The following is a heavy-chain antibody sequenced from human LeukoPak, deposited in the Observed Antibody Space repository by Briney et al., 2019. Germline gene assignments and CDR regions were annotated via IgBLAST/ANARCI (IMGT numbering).Heavy chain of an antibody. Sequence: GGSLRLSCAASGFTFDNYAMPWVRQAPGKGLEWVSGISWNSGSIGYADSVKGRFTISRDNAKNSPYLQMNSLRAEDTALYYCAKDMGFWSGYYGNWGQGTLVTVSS. CDR2: ISWNSGSI. CDR1: GFTFDNYA. V-gene: IGHV3-9*01. J-gene: IGHJ4*02. CDR3: AKDMGFWSGYYGN. D-gene: IGHD3-3*01.